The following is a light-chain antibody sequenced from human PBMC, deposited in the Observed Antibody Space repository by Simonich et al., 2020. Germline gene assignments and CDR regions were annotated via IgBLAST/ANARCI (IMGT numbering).Light chain of an antibody. V-gene: IGKV1-33*01. Sequence: DIQMTQSPSSLSASLGDRVTITCQASQYISNYLNWYQQKPGKAPKLLIYDAANLETGVPSRFSGSGSGTDFTFTISSLQPEDIATYYCQQYDNLGLTFGGGTKVEIK. CDR2: DAA. J-gene: IGKJ4*01. CDR1: QYISNY. CDR3: QQYDNLGLT.